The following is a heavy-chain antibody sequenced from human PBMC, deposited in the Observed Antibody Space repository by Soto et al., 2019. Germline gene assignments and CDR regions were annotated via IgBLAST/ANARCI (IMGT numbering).Heavy chain of an antibody. Sequence: ASVKVSCKASGYTFTSYAMHWVRQAPGQRLEWMGWINAGNGNTKYSQKLQGRVTMTTDTSTSTAYMELRSLRSDDTAVYYCAREGGGDAFDIWGQGTMVTVSS. V-gene: IGHV1-3*01. CDR2: INAGNGNT. CDR3: AREGGGDAFDI. J-gene: IGHJ3*02. CDR1: GYTFTSYA. D-gene: IGHD2-15*01.